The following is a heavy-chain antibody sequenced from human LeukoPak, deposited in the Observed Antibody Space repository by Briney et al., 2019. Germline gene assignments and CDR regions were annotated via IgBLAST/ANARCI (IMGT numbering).Heavy chain of an antibody. D-gene: IGHD1-1*01. CDR2: NIPIFGTA. CDR3: ARENWNDVHYYYYYMDV. V-gene: IGHV1-69*05. Sequence: ASVKVSCKASGGTFSSYAISWVRQAPGQGLEWMGGNIPIFGTANYAQKFQGRVTITTDESTSTAYMELSRLRSDDTAVYYCARENWNDVHYYYYYMDVWGKGTTVTVSS. J-gene: IGHJ6*03. CDR1: GGTFSSYA.